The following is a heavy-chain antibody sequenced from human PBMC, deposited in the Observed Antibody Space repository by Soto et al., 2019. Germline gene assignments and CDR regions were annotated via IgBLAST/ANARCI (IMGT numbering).Heavy chain of an antibody. Sequence: PSETLSLTCTVSGGSISSYYWSWIRQPPGEGLEWIGYIYYSGSTNYNPSLKSRVTMSVDTSKNQFSLKLSSVTAADTAVYYCASGGRAYCSGGSCYDLFDYWGQGTLVTVS. J-gene: IGHJ4*02. CDR1: GGSISSYY. V-gene: IGHV4-59*01. CDR3: ASGGRAYCSGGSCYDLFDY. D-gene: IGHD2-15*01. CDR2: IYYSGST.